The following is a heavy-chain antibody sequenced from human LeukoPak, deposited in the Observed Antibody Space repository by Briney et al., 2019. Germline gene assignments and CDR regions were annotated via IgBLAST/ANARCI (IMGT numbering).Heavy chain of an antibody. J-gene: IGHJ4*02. CDR1: GGSFSGYY. CDR3: ARGRGYSYGYVLPFDY. CDR2: INHSGST. Sequence: SETLSLTCAVYGGSFSGYYWSWIRLPPGKGLEWIGEINHSGSTNYNPSLKSRVTISVDTSKSQFSLKLSSVTAADTAVYYCARGRGYSYGYVLPFDYWGQGTLVTVSS. D-gene: IGHD5-18*01. V-gene: IGHV4-34*01.